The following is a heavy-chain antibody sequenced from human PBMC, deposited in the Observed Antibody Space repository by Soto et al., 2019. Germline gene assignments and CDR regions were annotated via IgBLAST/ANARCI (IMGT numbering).Heavy chain of an antibody. V-gene: IGHV3-23*01. D-gene: IGHD3-16*01. CDR2: VSGGGDGT. CDR3: VKGGRLIDY. J-gene: IGHJ4*02. Sequence: GGSLRLSCAASGFTFSSYAMSWVRQAPGKGLEWVSVVSGGGDGTKYTDSVRGRFTISRDNSKNTLDLQMNSLRAEDTAVYYCVKGGRLIDYWGQGTLVTVSS. CDR1: GFTFSSYA.